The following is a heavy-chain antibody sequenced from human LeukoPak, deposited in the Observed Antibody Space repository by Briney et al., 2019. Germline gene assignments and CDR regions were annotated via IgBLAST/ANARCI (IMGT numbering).Heavy chain of an antibody. V-gene: IGHV4-39*01. CDR1: GGSISNSNYY. Sequence: PSETLSLTCTVSGGSISNSNYYWGWIRQPPGMGLDWIGSICYSGGTYYNPSLKSRATISIDTSKSQFSLKLSSVTAADTAVYFCARVRFLDYWHDDWGQGTLVTVSS. CDR3: ARVRFLDYWHDD. D-gene: IGHD3-3*01. CDR2: ICYSGGT. J-gene: IGHJ4*02.